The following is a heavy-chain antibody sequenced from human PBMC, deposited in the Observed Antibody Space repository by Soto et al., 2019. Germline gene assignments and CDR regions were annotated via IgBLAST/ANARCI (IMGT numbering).Heavy chain of an antibody. CDR2: INPNSGGT. V-gene: IGHV1-2*02. CDR1: GYTFTNYY. CDR3: ARSSGVGSSWHAAY. Sequence: QVQLVQSGAEVKKPGASVKVSCQVSGYTFTNYYIQWMRQAPGQGLEWMGWINPNSGGTNFAQKLQGRVTMTRDTSISTAYMELSGLTSDDTAVYYCARSSGVGSSWHAAYWGQGTLVTVSS. D-gene: IGHD6-13*01. J-gene: IGHJ1*01.